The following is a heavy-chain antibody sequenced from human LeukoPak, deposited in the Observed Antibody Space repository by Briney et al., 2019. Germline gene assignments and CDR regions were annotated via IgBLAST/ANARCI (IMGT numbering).Heavy chain of an antibody. D-gene: IGHD2-2*02. CDR2: IKSNTDGGTT. J-gene: IGHJ4*02. CDR1: GFTFSNAW. Sequence: GGSLRLSCAASGFTFSNAWMSWVRQAPGKGLEWVGRIKSNTDGGTTDYAAPVKGRFTISRDESKNTLYLQMSSLKIEDTAVYYCATDVYLSGLYDYWGQGTLVTVSS. CDR3: ATDVYLSGLYDY. V-gene: IGHV3-15*01.